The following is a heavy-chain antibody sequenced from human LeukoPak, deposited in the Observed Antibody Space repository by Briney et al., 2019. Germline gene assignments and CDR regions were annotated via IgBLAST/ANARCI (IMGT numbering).Heavy chain of an antibody. V-gene: IGHV3-53*01. J-gene: IGHJ4*02. CDR1: GFTVSSNY. D-gene: IGHD2/OR15-2a*01. CDR2: IYSGGST. Sequence: PGGSLRLSCAASGFTVSSNYMSWVRQVPGKGLEWVSVIYSGGSTYDADSVKGRFTISRDNSKNTLYLQMNSLRAEDTAVYYCAKGLFNRWPYYFDYWGQGTLVTVSS. CDR3: AKGLFNRWPYYFDY.